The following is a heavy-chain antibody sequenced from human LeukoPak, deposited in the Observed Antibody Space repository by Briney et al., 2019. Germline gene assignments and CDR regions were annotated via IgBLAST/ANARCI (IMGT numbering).Heavy chain of an antibody. CDR3: ARDRDGYSYGPRPYYFDY. Sequence: GGSLRLSCAASGFTFSSYEMNWVRQAPGKGLEWVSYISSSGSTIYYADSVEGRFTISRDNAKNSLYLQMNSLRAEDTAVYYCARDRDGYSYGPRPYYFDYWGQGTLVTVSS. CDR2: ISSSGSTI. V-gene: IGHV3-48*03. J-gene: IGHJ4*02. D-gene: IGHD5-18*01. CDR1: GFTFSSYE.